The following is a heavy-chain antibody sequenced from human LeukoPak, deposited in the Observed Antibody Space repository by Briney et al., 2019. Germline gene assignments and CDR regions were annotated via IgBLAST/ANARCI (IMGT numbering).Heavy chain of an antibody. CDR3: ARDRGGYYHSSGYYVRFDP. V-gene: IGHV4-59*01. CDR1: GGSISSYY. D-gene: IGHD3-22*01. CDR2: IYYSGST. Sequence: ASETLSLTCTVSGGSISSYYWSWIRQPPGKGLEWIGYIYYSGSTNYNPSLKSRVTISVDTSKNQFSLKLSSVTAADTAVYYCARDRGGYYHSSGYYVRFDPWGQGTLVTVSS. J-gene: IGHJ5*02.